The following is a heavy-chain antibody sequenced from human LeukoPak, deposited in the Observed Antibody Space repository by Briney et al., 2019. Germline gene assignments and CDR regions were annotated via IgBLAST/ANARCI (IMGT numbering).Heavy chain of an antibody. CDR2: IKQDGSEK. CDR1: GFTFSSYW. J-gene: IGHJ4*02. CDR3: ARDIEDCSGGSCYSAWFDY. D-gene: IGHD2-15*01. V-gene: IGHV3-7*03. Sequence: GGSLRLSCAASGFTFSSYWMSWVRQAPGKGLEWVANIKQDGSEKYYVDSMKGRFTISRDNAKNSLYLQMNSLRAEDTAVYYCARDIEDCSGGSCYSAWFDYWGQGTLVTVSS.